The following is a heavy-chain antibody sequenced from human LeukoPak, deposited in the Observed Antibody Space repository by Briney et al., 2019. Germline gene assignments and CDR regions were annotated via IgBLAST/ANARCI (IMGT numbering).Heavy chain of an antibody. CDR1: GYTLTELS. V-gene: IGHV1-24*01. J-gene: IGHJ4*02. Sequence: ASVKVSCKVSGYTLTELSMHWVRQAPGKGLEWMGGFDPEDGETIYAQKFQGRVTMTRDTSTSTVYMELSSLRSEDTAVYYCARSRWLQMGPYYFDYWGQGTLVTVSS. CDR3: ARSRWLQMGPYYFDY. D-gene: IGHD5-24*01. CDR2: FDPEDGET.